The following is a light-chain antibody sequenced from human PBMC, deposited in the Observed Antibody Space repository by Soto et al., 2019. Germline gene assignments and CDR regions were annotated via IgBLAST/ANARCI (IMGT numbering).Light chain of an antibody. V-gene: IGKV3-11*01. CDR2: DAS. Sequence: EIVLTQSPGTLSLSPGERATLSCRASQSVGGNYLAWYQQKPGQAPRLLIYDASNRATGIPARFSGSGSGTDFTLTISSLEPEDFAVYYCQQHNNWPPTFGGGTKVDIK. J-gene: IGKJ4*01. CDR3: QQHNNWPPT. CDR1: QSVGGNY.